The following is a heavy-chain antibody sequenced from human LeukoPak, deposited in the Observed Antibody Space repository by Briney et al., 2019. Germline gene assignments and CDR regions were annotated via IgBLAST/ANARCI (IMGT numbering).Heavy chain of an antibody. CDR1: GFTFSSYG. D-gene: IGHD3-10*01. V-gene: IGHV3-30*02. CDR2: IRYDGSNK. CDR3: ARGKNYGYDY. J-gene: IGHJ4*02. Sequence: PGGSLRLSCAASGFTFSSYGMHWVRQAPGKGLEWVAFIRYDGSNKYYADSVKGRFTISRDNAKNSLYLQMNSLSAEDTAVYYCARGKNYGYDYWGQGALVTVSS.